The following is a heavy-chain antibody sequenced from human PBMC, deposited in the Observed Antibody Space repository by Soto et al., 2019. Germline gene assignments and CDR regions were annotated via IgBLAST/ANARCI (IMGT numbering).Heavy chain of an antibody. Sequence: QVQLVESGGGVVQPGRSLRLSCAVSGFTVSTYGMHWVRQAPGKGLEWVAVISRDGGTKYYADSVKGRFTISRDNSRNTLFLERNSLRGDDMAVYYCTGGVASGCWGQGTLVAVSS. CDR3: TGGVASGC. V-gene: IGHV3-30*03. J-gene: IGHJ4*02. CDR1: GFTVSTYG. D-gene: IGHD2-8*02. CDR2: ISRDGGTK.